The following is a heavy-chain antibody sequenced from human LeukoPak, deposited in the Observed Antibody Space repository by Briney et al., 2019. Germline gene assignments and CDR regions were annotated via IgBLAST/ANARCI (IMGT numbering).Heavy chain of an antibody. Sequence: GGSLRLSCAASGLTFSSYSMNWVRQAPGKGLEWVSSISSSSSYIYYADSVKGRFTISRDNAKNSLYLQMNSLRAEDAAVYYCARDVITMVRGVMGVWGKGTTVTISS. J-gene: IGHJ6*04. CDR2: ISSSSSYI. V-gene: IGHV3-21*01. CDR1: GLTFSSYS. CDR3: ARDVITMVRGVMGV. D-gene: IGHD3-10*01.